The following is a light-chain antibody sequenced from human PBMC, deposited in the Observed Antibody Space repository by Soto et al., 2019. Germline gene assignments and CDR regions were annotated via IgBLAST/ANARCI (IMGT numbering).Light chain of an antibody. J-gene: IGKJ4*01. CDR3: QQYNSYPT. V-gene: IGKV1-5*03. CDR2: KAS. Sequence: DIQMTQSPSTLSASVGDRVTITFRASQSISSWLAWYQQKPGKAPKLLIYKASSLESGVPSRFSGSGSGTEFTLTISSLQPDDFATYYCQQYNSYPTFGGGTKVDIK. CDR1: QSISSW.